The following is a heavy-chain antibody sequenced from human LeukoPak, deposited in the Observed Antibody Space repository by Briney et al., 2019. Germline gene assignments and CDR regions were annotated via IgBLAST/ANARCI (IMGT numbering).Heavy chain of an antibody. V-gene: IGHV3-21*01. J-gene: IGHJ4*02. CDR2: ISSSSSYI. CDR1: GLSFSGQW. D-gene: IGHD4-23*01. Sequence: GGSLRLSCVASGLSFSGQWLNWVRQAPGKGLEWVSSISSSSSYIYYADSVKGRFTISRVNSKHTLYLQMNCLRTEDPAVYFWASPDYGGTSPPFDYWGQGTLVTVSS. CDR3: ASPDYGGTSPPFDY.